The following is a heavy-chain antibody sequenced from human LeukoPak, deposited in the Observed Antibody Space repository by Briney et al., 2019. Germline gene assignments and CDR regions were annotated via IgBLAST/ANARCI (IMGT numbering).Heavy chain of an antibody. Sequence: PGGSLRLSCSASGFTFSTYSMNWVRQAPGKGLEWVSSISTGSTYIFYGDSVKGRFTISRDNADNSLYLQMNSLRAEDTAVYYCARTRDSSGCLDLWGQGTLVTVSS. CDR2: ISTGSTYI. J-gene: IGHJ5*02. CDR1: GFTFSTYS. V-gene: IGHV3-21*01. D-gene: IGHD6-19*01. CDR3: ARTRDSSGCLDL.